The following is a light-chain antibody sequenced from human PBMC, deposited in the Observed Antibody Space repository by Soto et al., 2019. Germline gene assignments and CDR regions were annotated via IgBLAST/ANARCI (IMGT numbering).Light chain of an antibody. J-gene: IGKJ4*01. CDR2: DAS. Sequence: DIQLTQSPSSLSASVGDRVTITCQASQDINNCLNWYQQKPGKAPKLLIFDASSVETGVPSRFSGSGSGTHFTFTISSLEHEDIATYHCQQYEDLPLTFGGGTRVELK. V-gene: IGKV1-33*01. CDR1: QDINNC. CDR3: QQYEDLPLT.